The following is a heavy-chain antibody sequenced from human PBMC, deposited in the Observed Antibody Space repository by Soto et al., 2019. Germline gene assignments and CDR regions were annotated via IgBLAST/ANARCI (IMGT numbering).Heavy chain of an antibody. Sequence: ASVKVSCKASGYTFTSYDINWVRQATGQGLEWMGWMNPNSGNTGYAQKFQGRVTMTRNTSISTAYMELSSLRSEDTAVYYCAREEGTYYYGSGSYYNDKGGWFDPWGQGTLVTVSS. D-gene: IGHD3-10*01. CDR3: AREEGTYYYGSGSYYNDKGGWFDP. J-gene: IGHJ5*02. CDR1: GYTFTSYD. V-gene: IGHV1-8*01. CDR2: MNPNSGNT.